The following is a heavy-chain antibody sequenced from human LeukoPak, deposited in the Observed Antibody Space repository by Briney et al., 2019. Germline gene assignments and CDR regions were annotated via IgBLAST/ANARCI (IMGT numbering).Heavy chain of an antibody. J-gene: IGHJ6*02. Sequence: PSETLSLTCTVSGGSISSGGYYWIWIRQHPGKGLEWVGYIDNRGTTYYNPSLKSRVSISADTSKNQFSLRLSSVTAADTAVYYCARDQYISSFRYYGMDVWGQGTTVTVSS. CDR1: GGSISSGGYY. V-gene: IGHV4-31*03. CDR3: ARDQYISSFRYYGMDV. D-gene: IGHD6-13*01. CDR2: IDNRGTT.